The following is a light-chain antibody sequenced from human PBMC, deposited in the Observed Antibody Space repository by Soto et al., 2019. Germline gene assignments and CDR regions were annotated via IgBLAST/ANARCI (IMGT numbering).Light chain of an antibody. CDR2: STN. Sequence: QTVVTQEPSFSVSPGRTVTLTCGLSSGSVSTSYYPSWYQQTPRQAPRTLIYSTNTRSSGVPDRFSGSILGNKAALTITGAQADDESDYYCVLYMGSGISVLGGGTKLTVL. J-gene: IGLJ3*02. CDR3: VLYMGSGISV. V-gene: IGLV8-61*01. CDR1: SGSVSTSYY.